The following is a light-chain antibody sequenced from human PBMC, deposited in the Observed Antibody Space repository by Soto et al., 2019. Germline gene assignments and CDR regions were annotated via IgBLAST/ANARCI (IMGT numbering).Light chain of an antibody. CDR2: STS. J-gene: IGKJ2*03. V-gene: IGKV1-5*01. CDR3: QQYNSVSS. Sequence: IQMIQSPSTLSASLGETVTITCRAGQSISKWLAWYRQKPGQAPVLLIHSTSTLQFAVPSRFSGSGSGTDFTLTISDLQPHDSATYYCQQYNSVSSFGQGTRLVIE. CDR1: QSISKW.